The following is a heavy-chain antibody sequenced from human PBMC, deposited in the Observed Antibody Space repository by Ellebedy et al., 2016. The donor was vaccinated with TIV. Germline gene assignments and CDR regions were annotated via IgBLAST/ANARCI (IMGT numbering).Heavy chain of an antibody. V-gene: IGHV3-23*01. D-gene: IGHD4-17*01. CDR1: GFTFSNYA. CDR3: ARSLRDINEF. CDR2: VVGSSGST. Sequence: PGGSLRLSFVASGFTFSNYAMNWVRQAPGKGLEWVSTVVGSSGSTYYADSVQGRFTVSRDNSKSTAFLPMDSLRSDDAAVYYCARSLRDINEFWGQGTQVTVS. J-gene: IGHJ4*02.